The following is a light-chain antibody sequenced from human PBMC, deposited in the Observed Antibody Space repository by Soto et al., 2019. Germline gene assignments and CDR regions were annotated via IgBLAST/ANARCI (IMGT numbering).Light chain of an antibody. J-gene: IGLJ1*01. Sequence: SALTQPASVSGSPGQSITISCTGTSSDVGGYNSVSWYQQHPGKAPKLMIYEVSNRPSGVSNRFSGSKSGNTASLTISGLQAEDEADYYCSSYTSSSLYVFGTGTKVTVL. V-gene: IGLV2-14*01. CDR2: EVS. CDR1: SSDVGGYNS. CDR3: SSYTSSSLYV.